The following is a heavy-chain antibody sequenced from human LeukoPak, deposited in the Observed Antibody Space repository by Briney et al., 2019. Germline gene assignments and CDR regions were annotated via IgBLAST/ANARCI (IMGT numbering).Heavy chain of an antibody. D-gene: IGHD6-19*01. CDR2: INAGNGNT. J-gene: IGHJ4*02. Sequence: ASVKVSCKASGYTFTSYAMHWVRQAPGQRLEWMGWINAGNGNTKYSQKFQGRVTITRDTSAGTAYMELSSLRSEDTAVYYCARDRKNSIAVAGTFNYWGQGTLVTVSS. CDR1: GYTFTSYA. V-gene: IGHV1-3*01. CDR3: ARDRKNSIAVAGTFNY.